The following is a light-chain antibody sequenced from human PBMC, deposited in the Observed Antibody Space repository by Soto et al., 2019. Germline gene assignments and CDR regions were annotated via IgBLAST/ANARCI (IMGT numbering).Light chain of an antibody. CDR3: LQDYNYPLT. J-gene: IGKJ4*01. V-gene: IGKV1-5*03. Sequence: DIQMTQSLSTLSASVGDRVTITCRASQSISSWLAWYQQKPGKAPKLLIYKASSLESGVPSRFSGSGSGAEFTLTISSLQPEDFATYYCLQDYNYPLTFGGGTKVDIK. CDR1: QSISSW. CDR2: KAS.